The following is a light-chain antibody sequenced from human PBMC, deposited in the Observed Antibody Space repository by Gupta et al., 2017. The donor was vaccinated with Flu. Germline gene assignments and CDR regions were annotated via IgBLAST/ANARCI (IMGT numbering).Light chain of an antibody. Sequence: DIQMSQSSSSLSASVVDRVTITFRASQSISSYLNWYQQQPGKAPKLLIYAASSLQSGVPSRFSGSGSGTDVTLTISSLQPEEFATYYWQQSYSTPPFTFGPGTKVDIK. CDR1: QSISSY. CDR3: QQSYSTPPFT. V-gene: IGKV1-39*01. J-gene: IGKJ3*01. CDR2: AAS.